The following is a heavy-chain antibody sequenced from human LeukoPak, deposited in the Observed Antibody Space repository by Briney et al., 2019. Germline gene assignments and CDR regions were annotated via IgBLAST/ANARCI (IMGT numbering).Heavy chain of an antibody. CDR3: ATDKGYRQWFDP. CDR1: GYSISSGYY. CDR2: IYYSGNT. Sequence: PSETLSLSCAVSGYSISSGYYWGWIRQPPGKGLEWIGSIYYSGNTYYNPSLKSRLTMSVDTSKNQFSLKLTSVTAADTAVYYCATDKGYRQWFDPWGQGTLVTVSS. D-gene: IGHD5-24*01. J-gene: IGHJ5*02. V-gene: IGHV4-38-2*02.